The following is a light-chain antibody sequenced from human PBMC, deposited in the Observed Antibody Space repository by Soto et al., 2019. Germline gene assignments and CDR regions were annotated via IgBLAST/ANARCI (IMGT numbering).Light chain of an antibody. Sequence: QSVLTQPPSVSAAPGQKVAISCSGSSSNIGNRYVSWYQQLPGTAPKLLIYDNNKRPSGIPDRFSGSKSGTSATLDITGLQAGDEADYYCGTWDNSLNARVFGGGTKLTVL. CDR1: SSNIGNRY. V-gene: IGLV1-51*01. CDR3: GTWDNSLNARV. J-gene: IGLJ3*02. CDR2: DNN.